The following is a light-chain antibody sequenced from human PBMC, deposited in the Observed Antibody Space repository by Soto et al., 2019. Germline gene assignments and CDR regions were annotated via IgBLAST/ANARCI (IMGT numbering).Light chain of an antibody. CDR3: QQYGSSPLT. CDR1: QSVSSSY. J-gene: IGKJ4*01. V-gene: IGKV3-20*01. CDR2: GAS. Sequence: EIVLTQSPGTLSLSPGERATLSCRASQSVSSSYLAWYQQKPGQAPSLLIYGASSKATGIPDRFSGSGSGTDFTLTSSRLEPGDFAVYYCQQYGSSPLTFGGGTKVEIK.